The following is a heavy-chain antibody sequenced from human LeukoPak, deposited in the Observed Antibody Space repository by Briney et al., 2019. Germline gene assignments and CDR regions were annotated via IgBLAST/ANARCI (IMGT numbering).Heavy chain of an antibody. J-gene: IGHJ6*02. CDR2: TKEDGSEK. Sequence: GRSLRLSCAASGSTFISYWMTWVRQAPGKGLEWVAKTKEDGSEKFYVDSVKGRFTPSRDNPNTSVYLQMNDLRAEDTAVYYCARDRIRVQLWLGGMDVWGQGTTVTVSS. D-gene: IGHD3-22*01. CDR1: GSTFISYW. V-gene: IGHV3-7*01. CDR3: ARDRIRVQLWLGGMDV.